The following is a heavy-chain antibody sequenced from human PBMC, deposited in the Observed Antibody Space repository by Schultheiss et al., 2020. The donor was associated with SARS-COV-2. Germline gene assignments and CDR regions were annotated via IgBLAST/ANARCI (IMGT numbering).Heavy chain of an antibody. CDR3: AKYIVVVPAAMGDYYYYYGMDV. J-gene: IGHJ6*02. CDR1: GFTFSSYA. Sequence: GGSLRLSCAASGFTFSSYAMSWVRQAPGKGLEWVSAISGSGGSTYYADSVKGRFTISRDNSKNTLYLQMNSLRAEDTAVYYCAKYIVVVPAAMGDYYYYYGMDVWGQGTTVTVSS. CDR2: ISGSGGST. V-gene: IGHV3-23*01. D-gene: IGHD2-2*01.